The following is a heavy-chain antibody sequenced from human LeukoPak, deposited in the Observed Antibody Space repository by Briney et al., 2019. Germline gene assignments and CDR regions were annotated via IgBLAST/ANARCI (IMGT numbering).Heavy chain of an antibody. D-gene: IGHD3-22*01. CDR2: IYHSGST. J-gene: IGHJ4*02. Sequence: SETLSLTCAVSGGSISSSNWWSWVRQPPGKGLEWIGEIYHSGSTNYNPSLKSRVTISVDTSKNQFSLKLSSVTAADTAVYYCARVVITSYFDYWGQGTLVTVSS. CDR3: ARVVITSYFDY. CDR1: GGSISSSNW. V-gene: IGHV4-4*02.